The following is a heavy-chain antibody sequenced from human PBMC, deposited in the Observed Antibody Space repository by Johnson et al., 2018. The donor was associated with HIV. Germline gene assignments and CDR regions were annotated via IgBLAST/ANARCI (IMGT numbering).Heavy chain of an antibody. CDR1: GFTFSDYY. J-gene: IGHJ3*02. V-gene: IGHV3-66*01. CDR2: IYSGDST. Sequence: VQLVESGGGLVKPGESLRLSCAASGFTFSDYYMSWIRQAPGKGLEWVSVIYSGDSTYYADSVKGRFTISRDNSKNTLYLQMNRLRAEDTAVYYCARMTTTVSHHDGFDIWGQGTMVTVSS. D-gene: IGHD4-17*01. CDR3: ARMTTTVSHHDGFDI.